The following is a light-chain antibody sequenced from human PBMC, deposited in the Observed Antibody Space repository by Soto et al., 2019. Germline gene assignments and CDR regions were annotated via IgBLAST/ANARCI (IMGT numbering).Light chain of an antibody. V-gene: IGKV3-20*01. Sequence: EIVLTQSPGTLSLSPGERATLSCRASQSVSSNYLAWYQQKPGQAPRLLIYAASSRATGIPDRFSGSGSGTDFTLTISRLEAEDFSVYYCQQYGSSPWTFGQRTKLEIK. CDR2: AAS. CDR1: QSVSSNY. J-gene: IGKJ1*01. CDR3: QQYGSSPWT.